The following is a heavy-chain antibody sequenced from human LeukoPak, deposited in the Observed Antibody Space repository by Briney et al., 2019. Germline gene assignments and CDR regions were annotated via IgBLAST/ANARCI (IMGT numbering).Heavy chain of an antibody. CDR1: GFTFSSYS. CDR2: ISSSSSYI. CDR3: ARALGVSQYCSSTSCPLGY. V-gene: IGHV3-21*01. J-gene: IGHJ4*02. D-gene: IGHD2-2*01. Sequence: GGSLRLSCAASGFTFSSYSMNWVRQAPGKGLEWASSISSSSSYIYYADSVKGRFTISRDNAKNSLYLQMNSLRAEDTAVYYCARALGVSQYCSSTSCPLGYWGQGTLVTVSS.